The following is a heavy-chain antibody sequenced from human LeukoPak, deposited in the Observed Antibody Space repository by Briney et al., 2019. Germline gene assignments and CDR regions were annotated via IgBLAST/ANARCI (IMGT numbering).Heavy chain of an antibody. J-gene: IGHJ4*02. Sequence: HPGGSLRLSCAASGFTFSSYAMSWVRQAPGKGLEWVSAISGSGGSTYYADSVKGRFTISRDNSKNTLYLQINSLRAEDTAVYYCATTPGDIVVVVAAFDYWGQGTLVTVSS. V-gene: IGHV3-23*01. CDR2: ISGSGGST. CDR3: ATTPGDIVVVVAAFDY. CDR1: GFTFSSYA. D-gene: IGHD2-15*01.